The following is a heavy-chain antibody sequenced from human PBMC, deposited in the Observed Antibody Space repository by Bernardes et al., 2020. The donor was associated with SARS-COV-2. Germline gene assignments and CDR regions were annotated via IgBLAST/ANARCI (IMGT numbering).Heavy chain of an antibody. V-gene: IGHV3-7*03. J-gene: IGHJ6*02. CDR3: ARARYLDV. CDR2: IKEDGSET. CDR1: GFTFSNYW. Sequence: GSLRLSCAASGFTFSNYWMNWVRQAPGRGLEWVANIKEDGSETNYVGSVKGRFTISRDNTRNSLFLQMNSLRAEDTAVFYCARARYLDVWGQGTTVTVSS. D-gene: IGHD1-20*01.